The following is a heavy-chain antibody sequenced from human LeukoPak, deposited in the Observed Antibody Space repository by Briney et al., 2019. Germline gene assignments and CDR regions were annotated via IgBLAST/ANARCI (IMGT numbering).Heavy chain of an antibody. Sequence: GGSLRLSCAASGFTFSSYGMHWVRQAPGKGLEWVAVISYDGSNKYYADSVKGRFTISRDNSKNTLYLQMNSLRAEDTAVYYCAKDHEWELPYYYYGMDVWGQVTTVTVSS. V-gene: IGHV3-30*18. CDR3: AKDHEWELPYYYYGMDV. CDR1: GFTFSSYG. D-gene: IGHD1-26*01. CDR2: ISYDGSNK. J-gene: IGHJ6*02.